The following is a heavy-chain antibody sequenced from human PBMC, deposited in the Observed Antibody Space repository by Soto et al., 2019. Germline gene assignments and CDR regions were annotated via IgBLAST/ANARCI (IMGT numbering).Heavy chain of an antibody. J-gene: IGHJ5*02. V-gene: IGHV1-46*01. CDR3: ARGPPSTASYNWFDP. Sequence: GXSVKVSCNASGDTFTSYYMHLVRHSPGQGLEWMGIISPSGGSTSYAQKFQGRVTMTRDTSTSTVYMELSSLRSEDTAVYYCARGPPSTASYNWFDPWGQGTLVTVSS. CDR2: ISPSGGST. CDR1: GDTFTSYY.